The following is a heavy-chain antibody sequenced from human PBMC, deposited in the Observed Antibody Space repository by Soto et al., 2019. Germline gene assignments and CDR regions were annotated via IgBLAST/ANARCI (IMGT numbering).Heavy chain of an antibody. CDR3: AKDGVGIAARFQH. CDR2: ISGSGGST. Sequence: LRLSCAASGFTFSSYAISWVRQAPGKGLEWVSAISGSGGSTYYADSVKGRFTISRDNSKNTLYLQMNSLRAEDTAVYYCAKDGVGIAARFQHWGQGTLVTVSS. V-gene: IGHV3-23*01. CDR1: GFTFSSYA. J-gene: IGHJ1*01. D-gene: IGHD6-6*01.